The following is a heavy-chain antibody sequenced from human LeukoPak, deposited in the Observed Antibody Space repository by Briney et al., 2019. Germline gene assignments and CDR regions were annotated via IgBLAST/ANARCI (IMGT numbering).Heavy chain of an antibody. J-gene: IGHJ6*02. D-gene: IGHD6-13*01. V-gene: IGHV4-34*01. CDR3: ARGRRLSSSWFFDYYYGMDV. CDR2: INHSGST. CDR1: GGSLSGYY. Sequence: PSETLSLTCAVYGGSLSGYYWSWIRQPPGKGLEWIGEINHSGSTNYNPSLKSRVTISVDTSKNQFSLKLSSVTAADTAVYYCARGRRLSSSWFFDYYYGMDVWGQGTTVTVSS.